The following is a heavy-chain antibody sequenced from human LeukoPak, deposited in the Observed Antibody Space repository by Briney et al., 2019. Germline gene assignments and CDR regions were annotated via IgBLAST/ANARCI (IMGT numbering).Heavy chain of an antibody. D-gene: IGHD4-17*01. J-gene: IGHJ4*02. V-gene: IGHV4-59*01. CDR1: CGSLSCYK. CDR3: ARARRYGDYED. CDR2: IYYSGST. Sequence: KPSETPSPTLPVSCGSLSCYKRSLIRQPPREGLGWIGYIYYSGSTNYNPSLKSRVTISVDTSKNQFSLKLSSVTAADTAVYCCARARRYGDYEDWGQGTLVTVSS.